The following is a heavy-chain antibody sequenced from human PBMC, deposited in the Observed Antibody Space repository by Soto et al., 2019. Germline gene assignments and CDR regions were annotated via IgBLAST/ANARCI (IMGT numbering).Heavy chain of an antibody. J-gene: IGHJ3*02. D-gene: IGHD6-19*01. CDR1: GGTFSSYT. CDR3: ARDLGSGGWHEGSAFDI. Sequence: QVQLVQSGAEVKKPGSSVKVSCKASGGTFSSYTISWVRQAPGQGLEWMGRIIPILGIANYAQKFQGRVTITADKSTSTAYMERSSLRSTDTAVYYCARDLGSGGWHEGSAFDIWGQGTMVTVSA. CDR2: IIPILGIA. V-gene: IGHV1-69*08.